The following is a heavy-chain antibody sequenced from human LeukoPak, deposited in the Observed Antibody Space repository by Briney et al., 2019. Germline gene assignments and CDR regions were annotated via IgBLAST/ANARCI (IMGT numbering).Heavy chain of an antibody. J-gene: IGHJ4*02. D-gene: IGHD1-14*01. CDR1: GFTFSTYG. CDR2: VWYDESLK. Sequence: GGSLRLSCSASGFTFSTYGMRSVRHAPGKGLEWVAVVWYDESLKYYADSVKGRFTIYRDNSQNTLYLQMNSLTVEDTAVYYCAKRWHTTWSYFYLWGQGTLVSVSS. CDR3: AKRWHTTWSYFYL. V-gene: IGHV3-33*06.